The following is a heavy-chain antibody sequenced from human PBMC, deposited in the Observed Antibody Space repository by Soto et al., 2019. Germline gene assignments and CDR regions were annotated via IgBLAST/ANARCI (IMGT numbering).Heavy chain of an antibody. CDR3: TRDPTGGADWFDP. Sequence: QVLLVQSGAEVQKPGASVRVSCKASGYTFTTFGISWVRQAPGQGLEWMGWIHASSGNTIYAQKFQGRVKLTTDTSTSTAYMELRSLRSVDTAVYFCTRDPTGGADWFDPWGQGTLVTVSS. V-gene: IGHV1-18*01. D-gene: IGHD3-16*01. CDR1: GYTFTTFG. J-gene: IGHJ5*02. CDR2: IHASSGNT.